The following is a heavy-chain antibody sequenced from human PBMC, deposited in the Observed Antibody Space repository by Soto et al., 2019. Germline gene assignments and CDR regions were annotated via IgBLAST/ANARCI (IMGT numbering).Heavy chain of an antibody. Sequence: GGSLRLSCAASGFTFSSYAMHWVRQAPGKGLEWVAVISYDGSNKYYADSVKGRFTISRDNSKNTLYLQMNSLRAEDTAVYYCARDLIMRELLYYFDYWGQGTLVTVSS. CDR1: GFTFSSYA. CDR2: ISYDGSNK. V-gene: IGHV3-30*04. D-gene: IGHD1-26*01. J-gene: IGHJ4*02. CDR3: ARDLIMRELLYYFDY.